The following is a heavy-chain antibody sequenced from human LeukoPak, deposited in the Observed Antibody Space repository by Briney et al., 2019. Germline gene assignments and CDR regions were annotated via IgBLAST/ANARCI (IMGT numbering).Heavy chain of an antibody. Sequence: SGTLSLTCTASGGSISSYYWSWIRQPPGKGLEWIGYIYYSGSTNHNPSLKSRVTISVDTSKNQFSLKLSSVTAADTAVYYCARGGYSYGYTDWYFDLWGRGTLVTVSS. V-gene: IGHV4-59*01. CDR1: GGSISSYY. CDR2: IYYSGST. D-gene: IGHD5-18*01. CDR3: ARGGYSYGYTDWYFDL. J-gene: IGHJ2*01.